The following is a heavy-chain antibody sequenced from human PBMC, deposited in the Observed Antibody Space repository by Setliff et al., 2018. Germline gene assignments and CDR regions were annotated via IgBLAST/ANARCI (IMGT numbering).Heavy chain of an antibody. CDR1: GGSISSGSYY. V-gene: IGHV4-61*09. J-gene: IGHJ4*02. D-gene: IGHD2-2*01. CDR2: IYTSGST. Sequence: PSETLSLTCTVSGGSISSGSYYWSWIRQPAGKGLEWIGHIYTSGSTNYNPSLKSRVTISVDTSKNQFSLKLSSVTAADTAVYYCATNPYQLLNFDYWGQGTLVTGSS. CDR3: ATNPYQLLNFDY.